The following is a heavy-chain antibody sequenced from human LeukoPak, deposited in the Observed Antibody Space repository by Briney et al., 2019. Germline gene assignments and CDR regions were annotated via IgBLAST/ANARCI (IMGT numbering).Heavy chain of an antibody. CDR3: AKDSSVSGSSFPLD. J-gene: IGHJ3*01. V-gene: IGHV3-43*01. Sequence: PGGSLRLSCAASGFTFDDYTMHWVRQAPGKGLEWVSLISWDGGSTYYADSVKGRFTISRDNSKNSLYLQMNSLRTEDTALYYCAKDSSVSGSSFPLDWGQGTMVTVSS. CDR1: GFTFDDYT. D-gene: IGHD6-13*01. CDR2: ISWDGGST.